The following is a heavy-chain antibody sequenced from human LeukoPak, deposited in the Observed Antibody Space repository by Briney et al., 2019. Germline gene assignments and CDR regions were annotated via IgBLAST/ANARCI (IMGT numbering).Heavy chain of an antibody. CDR2: IIPIFGTA. D-gene: IGHD5-12*01. V-gene: IGHV1-69*05. CDR1: GGTFIIYA. Sequence: SVKVSSTASGGTFIIYAISWVRQAPGQGLEWMGGIIPIFGTANYAQKFQGRVTITTDESTSTAYMELSSLRSEDTAVYYCARGEKGATPDFDYWGQGTLVTVSS. CDR3: ARGEKGATPDFDY. J-gene: IGHJ4*02.